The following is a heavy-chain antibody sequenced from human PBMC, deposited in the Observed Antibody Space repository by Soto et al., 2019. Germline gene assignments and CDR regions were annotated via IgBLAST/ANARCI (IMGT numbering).Heavy chain of an antibody. J-gene: IGHJ4*02. V-gene: IGHV3-21*02. CDR1: GFSFSFYT. CDR2: ISMSGSYI. Sequence: EVPLVESGGGQVEPGRSLRLSCAASGFSFSFYTLNWVRQAPGKGLEWVSSISMSGSYIYYADSVKGRFTISRDNAKNSLFLQMNSLRVDDSAVYYCARDARENFGGNSPTDNWGPGTLVTVSS. CDR3: ARDARENFGGNSPTDN. D-gene: IGHD4-17*01.